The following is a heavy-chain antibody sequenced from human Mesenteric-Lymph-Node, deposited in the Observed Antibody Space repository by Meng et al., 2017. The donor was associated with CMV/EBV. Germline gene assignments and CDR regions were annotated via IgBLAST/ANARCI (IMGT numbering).Heavy chain of an antibody. D-gene: IGHD3-22*01. CDR3: ARGSSRITMKVAVY. V-gene: IGHV3-30-3*01. CDR1: GFTFSSYA. J-gene: IGHJ4*02. Sequence: GESLKISCAASGFTFSSYAMHWVRQAPGKGLEWVAAVSFDGTNEDYADSVKGRFTISRDNSKEMLYLQMHSLRPEDTAVYYCARGSSRITMKVAVYWGQGTLVTVSS. CDR2: VSFDGTNE.